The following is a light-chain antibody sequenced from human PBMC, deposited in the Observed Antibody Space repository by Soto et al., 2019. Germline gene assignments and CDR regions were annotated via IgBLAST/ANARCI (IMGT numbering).Light chain of an antibody. J-gene: IGLJ2*01. CDR1: ISDVGGYNY. V-gene: IGLV2-14*01. Sequence: QSALTQPASVSGSPGQSITISCTGTISDVGGYNYVSWYQQHPGKAPKLMIYDVSNRPSGVSNRFSGSKSGNTASLTISGLQAEDEANYDCSSYTRSSTLGVVLGGGTKLTVL. CDR3: SSYTRSSTLGVV. CDR2: DVS.